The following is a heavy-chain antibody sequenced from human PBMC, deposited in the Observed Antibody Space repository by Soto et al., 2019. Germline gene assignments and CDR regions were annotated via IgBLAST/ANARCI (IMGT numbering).Heavy chain of an antibody. CDR2: IYYSGPS. CDR3: ARGYSHYAH. V-gene: IGHV4-61*01. J-gene: IGHJ4*02. D-gene: IGHD4-4*01. Sequence: SETLSLTCTVSGGSVIRDSNFWIWIRQPPGKGLEWIGYIYYSGPSRYNPSLESRVTISIDSSKNQVSLTLTSVTAADTAVYYCARGYSHYAHWGRGTLVTVSS. CDR1: GGSVIRDSNF.